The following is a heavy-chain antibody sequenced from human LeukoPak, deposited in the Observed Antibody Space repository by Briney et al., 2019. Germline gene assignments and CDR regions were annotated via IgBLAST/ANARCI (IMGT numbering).Heavy chain of an antibody. Sequence: SLRLSCAASGFAISTNYMNWVRQAPGKGLVWVSRINSDGSSTSYADSVKGRFTISRDNAKNTLYLQMNSLRAEDTAVYYCAGERSDMIGDWGQGTLVTVSS. CDR3: AGERSDMIGD. D-gene: IGHD3-16*01. CDR2: INSDGSST. V-gene: IGHV3-74*01. J-gene: IGHJ4*02. CDR1: GFAISTNY.